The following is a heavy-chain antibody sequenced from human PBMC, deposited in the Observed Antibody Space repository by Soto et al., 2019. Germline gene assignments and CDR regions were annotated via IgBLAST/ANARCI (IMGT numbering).Heavy chain of an antibody. J-gene: IGHJ6*02. CDR1: GYTFTSYA. CDR2: INAGNGNT. Sequence: ASVKVSCKASGYTFTSYAMHWLRQAPGQRLEWMGWINAGNGNTKYSQKFQGRVTITRDTSASTAYMELSSLRSEDTAVYYCARVDRYYYDSSGYYQTNHYYYYYGMDVWGQGTTVTVS. CDR3: ARVDRYYYDSSGYYQTNHYYYYYGMDV. V-gene: IGHV1-3*01. D-gene: IGHD3-22*01.